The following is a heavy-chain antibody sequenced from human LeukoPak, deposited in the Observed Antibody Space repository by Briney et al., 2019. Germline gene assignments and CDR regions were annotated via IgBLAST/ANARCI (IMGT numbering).Heavy chain of an antibody. CDR2: ISYDGSKK. V-gene: IGHV3-30*03. CDR1: GFTFSSYG. Sequence: GGSLRLSCAASGFTFSSYGMHWVRQAPGKGLEWVAVISYDGSKKNYADSVKGRFTIPRDNSKNTLYLQMNSLRAEDTAVYYCASLGWTASDFDYWGQGTLVTVSS. J-gene: IGHJ4*02. CDR3: ASLGWTASDFDY. D-gene: IGHD2-15*01.